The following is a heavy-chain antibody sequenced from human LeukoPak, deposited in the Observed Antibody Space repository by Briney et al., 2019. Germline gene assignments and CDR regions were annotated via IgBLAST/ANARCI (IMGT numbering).Heavy chain of an antibody. CDR3: AIYSSSHYFDY. J-gene: IGHJ4*02. D-gene: IGHD6-6*01. V-gene: IGHV1-8*01. CDR1: GYTFTSYD. Sequence: ASVKVSCKASGYTFTSYDINWVRQATGQGLEWMGWMNPNSGNTGYAQKFQGRVTTTRNTSISTAYMELSSLRSEDTAAYYRAIYSSSHYFDYWGQGTLVTVSS. CDR2: MNPNSGNT.